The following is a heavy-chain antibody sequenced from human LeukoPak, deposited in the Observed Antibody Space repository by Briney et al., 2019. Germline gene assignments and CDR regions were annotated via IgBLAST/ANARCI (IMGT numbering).Heavy chain of an antibody. D-gene: IGHD2-8*01. CDR3: AREGIYCVNGVCYLDY. CDR1: GFKFDDYG. J-gene: IGHJ4*02. V-gene: IGHV3-20*04. Sequence: GGSLRLSCSPSGFKFDDYGMSWARQAPGKGLEWVSCISWSGGNTGYADSVKGRFTISRDNVKNSLFLQVISLRADDTAFYYCAREGIYCVNGVCYLDYWGQGTLVTVSS. CDR2: ISWSGGNT.